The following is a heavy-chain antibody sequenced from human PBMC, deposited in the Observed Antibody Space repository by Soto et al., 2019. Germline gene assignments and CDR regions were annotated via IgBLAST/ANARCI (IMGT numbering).Heavy chain of an antibody. J-gene: IGHJ6*03. Sequence: GESLKISCKGSGYSFTSYWISWVRQMPGKGLEWMGRIDPSDSYTNYSPSFQGHVTISADKSISTAYLQWSSLKASDTAMYYCARHRSDHDSYYYYYYYMDVWGKGTTVTVSS. CDR1: GYSFTSYW. CDR3: ARHRSDHDSYYYYYYYMDV. CDR2: IDPSDSYT. V-gene: IGHV5-10-1*01. D-gene: IGHD6-25*01.